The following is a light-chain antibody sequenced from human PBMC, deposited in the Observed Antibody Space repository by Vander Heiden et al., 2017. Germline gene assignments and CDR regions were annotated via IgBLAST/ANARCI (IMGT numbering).Light chain of an antibody. V-gene: IGLV1-40*01. CDR2: GNN. J-gene: IGLJ1*01. CDR1: SSNIGAGYD. Sequence: QSVLTQPRSVSGAPGQRVTISCTGSSSNIGAGYDVHWYQQLPGRAPKLLIYGNNNRPSGVPDRFSGSKSGPSASLAITGLQAEDEGNHYCQSSDSSLSGSFVFGTGTKVTVL. CDR3: QSSDSSLSGSFV.